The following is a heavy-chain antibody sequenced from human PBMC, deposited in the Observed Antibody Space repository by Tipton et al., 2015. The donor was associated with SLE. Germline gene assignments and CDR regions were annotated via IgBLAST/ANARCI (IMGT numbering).Heavy chain of an antibody. CDR3: ASHEWLDY. J-gene: IGHJ4*02. CDR1: GYTFTSYG. V-gene: IGHV1-69*13. CDR2: IIPSFDTS. Sequence: QSGAEVKKPGASVKVSCEASGYTFTSYGITWVRQAPGQGLEWMGGIIPSFDTSNYAHKFRGRVTIAAEQSTTTAYMVLNSLNADDAAVYYCASHEWLDYWGQGTLVTVSS. D-gene: IGHD6-19*01.